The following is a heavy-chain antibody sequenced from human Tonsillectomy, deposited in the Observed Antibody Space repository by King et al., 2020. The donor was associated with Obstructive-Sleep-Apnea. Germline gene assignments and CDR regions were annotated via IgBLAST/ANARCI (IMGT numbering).Heavy chain of an antibody. CDR3: AKCTGGYYYWYFDL. J-gene: IGHJ2*01. CDR2: ISGLGGST. Sequence: VQLVESGVGLVQPVGSLRLSCAASGLTFCSYAMSWVRQAPGKGLYLLSSISGLGGSTYYAYSVKGRFAISRDNSKNTLYLQMNSRSAEDTAVYYCAKCTGGYYYWYFDLWGRGTLVTVSS. CDR1: GLTFCSYA. D-gene: IGHD3-22*01. V-gene: IGHV3-23*04.